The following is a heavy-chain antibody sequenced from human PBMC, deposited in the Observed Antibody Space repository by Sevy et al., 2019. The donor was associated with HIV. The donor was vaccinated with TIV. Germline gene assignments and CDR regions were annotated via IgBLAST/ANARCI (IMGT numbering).Heavy chain of an antibody. D-gene: IGHD3-22*01. Sequence: GESLKISCAASGFTFSSYGMHWVRQAPGKGLEWVAVISYDGSNKYYADSVKGRFTISRDNSKNTLYLQMNSLRAEDTAVYYCAKDLDGSYYDSSGYNGDYWGQGTLVTVSS. CDR3: AKDLDGSYYDSSGYNGDY. V-gene: IGHV3-30*18. CDR2: ISYDGSNK. J-gene: IGHJ4*02. CDR1: GFTFSSYG.